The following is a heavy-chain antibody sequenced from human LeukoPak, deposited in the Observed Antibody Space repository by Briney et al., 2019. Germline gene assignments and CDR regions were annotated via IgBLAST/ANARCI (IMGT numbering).Heavy chain of an antibody. Sequence: PSETLSLTCAVYGGSFSGYYWSWLRQPPGKGLEWIGEINHGGSTNYNPSLKSRVTISVDTSKNQFSLKLSSVTAADTAVYYCARGMHDFWSASYYYYYMDVWGKGTTVTVSS. CDR1: GGSFSGYY. V-gene: IGHV4-34*01. D-gene: IGHD3-3*01. CDR2: INHGGST. CDR3: ARGMHDFWSASYYYYYMDV. J-gene: IGHJ6*03.